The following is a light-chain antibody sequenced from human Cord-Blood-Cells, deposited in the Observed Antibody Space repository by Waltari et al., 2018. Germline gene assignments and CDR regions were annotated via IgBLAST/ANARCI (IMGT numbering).Light chain of an antibody. CDR1: QGISSY. J-gene: IGKJ2*01. Sequence: DIQLTQSPSFLSASVGDRVTITCRASQGISSYLAWYQQKPGKAPKLLIYAASTLQSGVPSRCSGSGSGTEFTLTISSLQPEDFATYYCQQLNSYPRTFGQGTKLEIK. CDR3: QQLNSYPRT. CDR2: AAS. V-gene: IGKV1-9*01.